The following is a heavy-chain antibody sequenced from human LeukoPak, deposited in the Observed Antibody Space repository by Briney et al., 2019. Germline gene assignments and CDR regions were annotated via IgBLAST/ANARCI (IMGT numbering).Heavy chain of an antibody. CDR2: ISAYNGNT. J-gene: IGHJ4*02. CDR1: GYTFTSYG. CDR3: ARDVPHFGGVIVHFDY. V-gene: IGHV1-18*01. Sequence: ASVKVSCKASGYTFTSYGISWVRQAPGQGLEWMGWISAYNGNTNYAQKLQGRVTMTTDTSTSTAYMELRSLRSDDTAVYYCARDVPHFGGVIVHFDYWGQGTLVTVSS. D-gene: IGHD3-16*02.